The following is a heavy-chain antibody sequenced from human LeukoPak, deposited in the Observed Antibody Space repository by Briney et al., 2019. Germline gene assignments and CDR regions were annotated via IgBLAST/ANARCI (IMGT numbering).Heavy chain of an antibody. CDR2: ISWNSGTI. Sequence: PGRSLRLSCEASGFTFDDYAMHWVRQAPGKGLEWVSGISWNSGTITYADSVKGRFTISRDNSKSTLYLQMNSLRDEDTAVYYCAKDLFSGSGRAGNMDVWGKGTTVTVSS. CDR3: AKDLFSGSGRAGNMDV. V-gene: IGHV3-9*01. D-gene: IGHD3-10*01. CDR1: GFTFDDYA. J-gene: IGHJ6*03.